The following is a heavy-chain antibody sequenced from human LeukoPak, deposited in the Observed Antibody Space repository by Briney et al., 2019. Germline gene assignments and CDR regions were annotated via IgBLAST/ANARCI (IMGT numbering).Heavy chain of an antibody. D-gene: IGHD2-2*01. J-gene: IGHJ6*04. CDR1: GYTFTSYY. CDR2: INPSGGSA. CDR3: ARTQPTGNFIPAAVYGMDV. Sequence: ASVTVSCKACGYTFTSYYMHWVRLAPGQGREWMGIINPSGGSAGYAQKFQGRVTITRDTSTSTVYMELSSLRSEDTAVYYCARTQPTGNFIPAAVYGMDVWGKGTTVTVSS. V-gene: IGHV1-46*01.